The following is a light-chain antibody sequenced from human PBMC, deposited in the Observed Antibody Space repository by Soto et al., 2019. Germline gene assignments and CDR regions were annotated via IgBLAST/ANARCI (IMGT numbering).Light chain of an antibody. CDR1: QSVSSN. CDR3: QQYNNWPHT. J-gene: IGKJ4*01. Sequence: EIVMTQSPATLSVSPGERATLSCRASQSVSSNFAWYQQKPGQAARLLIYGASTRATGIPARFSGSGSGTEFTPTISSQQSEDFAVYYCQQYNNWPHTFGGGTKVEIK. V-gene: IGKV3-15*01. CDR2: GAS.